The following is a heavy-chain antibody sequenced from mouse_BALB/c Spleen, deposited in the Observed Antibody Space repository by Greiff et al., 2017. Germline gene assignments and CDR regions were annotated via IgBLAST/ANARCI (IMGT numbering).Heavy chain of an antibody. V-gene: IGHV1-7*01. CDR3: ARRGFITAVVAYYAMDY. D-gene: IGHD1-1*01. CDR1: GYTFTSYW. CDR2: INPSTGYT. Sequence: VQVVESGAELAKPGASVKMSCKASGYTFTSYWMHWVKQRPGQGLEWIGYINPSTGYTEYNQKFKDKATLTADKSSSTAYMQLSSLTSEDSAVYYCARRGFITAVVAYYAMDYWGQGTSVTVSS. J-gene: IGHJ4*01.